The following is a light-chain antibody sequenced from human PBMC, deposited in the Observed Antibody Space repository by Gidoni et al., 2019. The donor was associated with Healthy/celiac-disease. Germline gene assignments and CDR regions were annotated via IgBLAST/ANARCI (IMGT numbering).Light chain of an antibody. V-gene: IGKV1-39*01. J-gene: IGKJ1*01. CDR2: AAS. CDR1: QSISSY. CDR3: QQSYSTLWT. Sequence: DIQMTQSPSSLSASVGDRVTITCRASQSISSYLNWYQQKPGKAPKLLIYAASSLKSGVPSRFSGSGSGTDFTLTISSLQHEDFATYYCQQSYSTLWTFGQGTKVEIK.